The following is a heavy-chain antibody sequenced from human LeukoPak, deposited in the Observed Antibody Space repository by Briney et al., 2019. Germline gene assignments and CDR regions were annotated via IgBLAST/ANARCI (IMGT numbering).Heavy chain of an antibody. V-gene: IGHV3-53*01. D-gene: IGHD2-15*01. CDR1: GVTVRSNY. J-gene: IGHJ4*02. CDR2: ISTGGST. CDR3: ARTRGYCSGGSCYRTFYFDY. Sequence: GCPRLSCAASGVTVRSNYISGVRQAPREGRGWVSAISTGGSTYYAATVRVRFTMSSDNSNNTLYLQMNSLRAEDPAVDYCARTRGYCSGGSCYRTFYFDYWGQGTLVTVSS.